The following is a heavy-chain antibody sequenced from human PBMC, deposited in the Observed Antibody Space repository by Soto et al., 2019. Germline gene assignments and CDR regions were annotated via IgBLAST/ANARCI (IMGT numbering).Heavy chain of an antibody. D-gene: IGHD1-1*01. CDR3: ARGTTTSACSDRDV. CDR1: GFTFSNNA. V-gene: IGHV3-30-3*01. CDR2: ISDDGSNK. Sequence: QVQLVESGGGVVQPGRSLRLSCAASGFTFSNNAMDWVRQAPGKGLAGVAVISDDGSNKYIAESVKGRFTISRDKSKNTLFQQMNRLRAEDTAIYYCARGTTTSACSDRDVWGQGTTVTVSS. J-gene: IGHJ6*02.